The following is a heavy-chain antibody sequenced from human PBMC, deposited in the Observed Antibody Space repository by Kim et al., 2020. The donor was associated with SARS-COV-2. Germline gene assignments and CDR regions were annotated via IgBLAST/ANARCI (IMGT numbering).Heavy chain of an antibody. CDR1: GYTFTSYD. CDR2: MNPNSGNT. V-gene: IGHV1-8*01. Sequence: ASVKVSCKASGYTFTSYDINWVRQATGQGLEWMGWMNPNSGNTGYAQKFRGRVTMTRNTSISTAYMELSSLRSEDTAVYYCARGFRAAAGPFYYYYYMDVWGKGTTVTVSS. CDR3: ARGFRAAAGPFYYYYYMDV. J-gene: IGHJ6*03. D-gene: IGHD6-13*01.